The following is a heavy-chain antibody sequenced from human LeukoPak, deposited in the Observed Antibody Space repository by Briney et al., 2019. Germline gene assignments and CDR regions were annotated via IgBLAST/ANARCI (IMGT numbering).Heavy chain of an antibody. D-gene: IGHD5-18*01. CDR1: GYTFTVYY. J-gene: IGHJ4*02. Sequence: GASVNVSCKASGYTFTVYYMHWVRQAPGQGLEWMGRINPNSGGTNYAQKFQGRVTMTRDTSISTAYMELSRLRSDDTAVYYCARGGYSYPRVLDYWGQGTLVTVSS. V-gene: IGHV1-2*06. CDR2: INPNSGGT. CDR3: ARGGYSYPRVLDY.